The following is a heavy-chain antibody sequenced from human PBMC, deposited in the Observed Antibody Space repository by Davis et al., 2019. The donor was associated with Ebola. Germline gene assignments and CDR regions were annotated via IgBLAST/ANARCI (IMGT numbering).Heavy chain of an antibody. D-gene: IGHD3-10*01. V-gene: IGHV7-4-1*02. CDR2: INTTTANP. CDR1: GYTFTSYA. J-gene: IGHJ4*02. Sequence: ASVKVSCKASGYTFTSYAMNWVRQAPGQGLEWMGWINTTTANPTYAPGFTGRFVFSFDTSVSTAYLQISNLKAEDTAVYYCARTTSITMVRGVAYYFDYWGQGTLVTVSS. CDR3: ARTTSITMVRGVAYYFDY.